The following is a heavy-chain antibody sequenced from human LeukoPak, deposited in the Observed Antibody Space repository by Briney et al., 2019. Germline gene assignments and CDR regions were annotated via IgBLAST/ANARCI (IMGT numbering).Heavy chain of an antibody. CDR3: ARDQTYSGSGIYTYFDY. J-gene: IGHJ4*02. V-gene: IGHV4-61*02. D-gene: IGHD3-10*01. CDR1: GGSISSGGHY. CDR2: IYATGST. Sequence: TSETLSLTCTVSGGSISSGGHYWSWIRQPAGKGLEYLGRIYATGSTNYNPSLRSRVTISADTSMNHFSLKLSSVTAADTAVYYCARDQTYSGSGIYTYFDYWGQGALVTVSS.